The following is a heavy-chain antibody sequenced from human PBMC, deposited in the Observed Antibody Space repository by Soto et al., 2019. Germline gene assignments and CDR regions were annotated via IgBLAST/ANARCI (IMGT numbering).Heavy chain of an antibody. CDR2: IKQDGSEK. J-gene: IGHJ4*02. D-gene: IGHD3-10*01. Sequence: GGSLRLSCAASGFTFSSYWMSWVRQAPGKGLEWVANIKQDGSEKYYVDSVKGRFTISRDNAKNSLYLQMNSLRAEDTAVYYCARGAQMNYYYGSGSYYPGPFDYWGQGTLVTVSS. CDR1: GFTFSSYW. V-gene: IGHV3-7*01. CDR3: ARGAQMNYYYGSGSYYPGPFDY.